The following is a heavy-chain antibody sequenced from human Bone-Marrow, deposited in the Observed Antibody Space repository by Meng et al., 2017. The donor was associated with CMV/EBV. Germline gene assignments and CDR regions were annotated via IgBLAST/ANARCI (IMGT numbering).Heavy chain of an antibody. CDR3: ARGGGQYDFDL. V-gene: IGHV1-18*01. D-gene: IGHD3-10*01. CDR1: GYKFINYV. Sequence: ASVKVSCKASGYKFINYVFDWVRQDPRHGLQWMGRISAKNGDTNYAPELYDRLTLTADTYTSVVYLELRRLVSDDTAIYYCARGGGQYDFDLWGQGTRVTVSS. J-gene: IGHJ4*02. CDR2: ISAKNGDT.